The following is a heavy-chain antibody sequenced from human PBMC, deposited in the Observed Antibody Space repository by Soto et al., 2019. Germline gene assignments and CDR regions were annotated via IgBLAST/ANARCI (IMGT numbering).Heavy chain of an antibody. D-gene: IGHD4-17*01. CDR1: EFTFSSYG. V-gene: IGHV3-30*18. CDR3: AKGRRRDYGEPDFDY. CDR2: ISYDGSNK. J-gene: IGHJ4*02. Sequence: QVQLVEAGGGVVQPGLSLILSCAASEFTFSSYGMHRVRQAPGQGLEWVAVISYDGSNKYYADSVKGRFTISRDNSKKTLYLQMNSLRAEDKAVYYCAKGRRRDYGEPDFDYWGQGSLVTVSS.